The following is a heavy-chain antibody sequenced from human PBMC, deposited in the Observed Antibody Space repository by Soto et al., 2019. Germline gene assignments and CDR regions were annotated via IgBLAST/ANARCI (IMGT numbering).Heavy chain of an antibody. CDR1: GGSISSGGYS. Sequence: QLQLQESGSGLVKPSQTLSLTCAVSGGSISSGGYSWSWIRQPPGKGLEWIGYIYHSGSTYYNPSLKSRVTISVDRSKNQFSLKLSSVTAADTAVYYCARSEGRYCSGGSPCSAWFDPWGQGTLVTVSS. CDR3: ARSEGRYCSGGSPCSAWFDP. V-gene: IGHV4-30-2*01. D-gene: IGHD2-15*01. CDR2: IYHSGST. J-gene: IGHJ5*02.